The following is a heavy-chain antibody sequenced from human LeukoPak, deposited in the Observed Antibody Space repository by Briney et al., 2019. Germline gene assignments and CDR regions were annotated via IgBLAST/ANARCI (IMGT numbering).Heavy chain of an antibody. D-gene: IGHD3-16*01. CDR1: GYTFTNFD. J-gene: IGHJ6*02. V-gene: IGHV1-8*01. Sequence: GASVKVSCMASGYTFTNFDINWVRQATGQGLEWMGWMNPRSGSTGYAQKFQGRVTMTRDTSTSTAYMEMSSLRSDDAAVYYCARDDYPYGMDVWGQGTTVTVSS. CDR3: ARDDYPYGMDV. CDR2: MNPRSGST.